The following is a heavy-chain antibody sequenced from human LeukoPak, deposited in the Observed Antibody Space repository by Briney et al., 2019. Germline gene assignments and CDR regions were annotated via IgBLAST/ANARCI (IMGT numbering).Heavy chain of an antibody. CDR3: ARDGGSYATSFDY. CDR1: GFTFSDYG. V-gene: IGHV3-33*01. Sequence: GKSLRHSCAASGFTFSDYGMHWVRQAPGKGLEWVGFVYYDGSKEYFADSVKGRFTISRDNFKNTLYLQMNSLRAEDTAVYYCARDGGSYATSFDYWGQGTLVTVSS. J-gene: IGHJ4*02. D-gene: IGHD1-26*01. CDR2: VYYDGSKE.